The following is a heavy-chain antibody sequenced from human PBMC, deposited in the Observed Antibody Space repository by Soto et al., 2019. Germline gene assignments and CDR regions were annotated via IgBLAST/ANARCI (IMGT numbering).Heavy chain of an antibody. Sequence: LKISCKGSGYSFTSYWISWVRQMPGKGLEWMGRIDPSDSYTNYSPSFQGHVTISADKSISTAYLQWSSLKASDTAMYYCARRMGYSSSYYYNYYGMDVWGQGTTVTVSS. D-gene: IGHD6-13*01. CDR1: GYSFTSYW. CDR3: ARRMGYSSSYYYNYYGMDV. J-gene: IGHJ6*02. V-gene: IGHV5-10-1*01. CDR2: IDPSDSYT.